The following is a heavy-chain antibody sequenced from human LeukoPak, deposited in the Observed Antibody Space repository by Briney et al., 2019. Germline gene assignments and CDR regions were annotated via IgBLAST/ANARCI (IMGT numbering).Heavy chain of an antibody. CDR3: VRGARVSGTASDL. CDR2: INSDGSST. CDR1: GFTFSSYW. Sequence: GGSLRLSCAASGFTFSSYWMHWVRQAPGKGLVWVSRINSDGSSTNYADSVKGRFTISSDNAKNTLKQQMNSLKGEETAVYYCVRGARVSGTASDLWGEGTLVTVSS. V-gene: IGHV3-74*01. D-gene: IGHD3-10*01. J-gene: IGHJ4*02.